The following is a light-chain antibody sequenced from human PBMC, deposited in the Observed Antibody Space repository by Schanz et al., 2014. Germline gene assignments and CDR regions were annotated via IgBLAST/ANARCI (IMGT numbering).Light chain of an antibody. J-gene: IGKJ2*01. CDR3: QHRSNWRYT. V-gene: IGKV3D-20*02. CDR1: QSVSSSY. CDR2: GAS. Sequence: EIVLTQSPGTLSLSPGERATLSCRASQSVSSSYLAWYQQKPGQAPRLLIYGASSRATGIPDRFSGSGSGTDFTLTISRLEPEDFAVYYCQHRSNWRYTFGQGTKLEI.